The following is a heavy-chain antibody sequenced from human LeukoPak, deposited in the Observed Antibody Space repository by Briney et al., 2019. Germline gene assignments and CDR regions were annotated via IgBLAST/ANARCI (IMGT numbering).Heavy chain of an antibody. V-gene: IGHV4-59*01. D-gene: IGHD3-10*01. CDR2: IYSSGST. CDR3: AREGPGRFGAPGPTLYSIDY. CDR1: GGSISSYY. Sequence: SETLSLTCTVSGGSISSYYWSWIRQPPGKGLEWIGGIYSSGSTNYNPSLKSRVTISVATSKNQFSLKLTSVAAEATAVYFCAREGPGRFGAPGPTLYSIDYWGQGALVTVSS. J-gene: IGHJ4*02.